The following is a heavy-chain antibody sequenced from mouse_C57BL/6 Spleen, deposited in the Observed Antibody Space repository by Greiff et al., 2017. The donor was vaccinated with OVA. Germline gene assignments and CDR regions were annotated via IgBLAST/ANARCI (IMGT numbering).Heavy chain of an antibody. V-gene: IGHV1-50*01. CDR1: GYTFTSYW. CDR2: IDPSDSYT. CDR3: ARENYSKYFDY. J-gene: IGHJ2*01. Sequence: VKLQQPGAELVKPGASVKLSCKASGYTFTSYWMQWVKQRPGQGLEWIGEIDPSDSYTNYNQKFKGKATLTVDTSSSTAYMQLSSLTSEDSAVYYCARENYSKYFDYWGQGTTLTVSS. D-gene: IGHD2-5*01.